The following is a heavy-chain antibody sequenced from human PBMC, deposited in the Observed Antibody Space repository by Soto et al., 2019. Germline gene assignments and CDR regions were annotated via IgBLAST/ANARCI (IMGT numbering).Heavy chain of an antibody. Sequence: GGSLRLSCEASGFIFRSYWMSWVRQAPGKGLEWVANINQEGTERYYVDSVKGRFTISRDNAKNSLLLQMSSLRPEDTAVYYCVRDITTWSRHLHESGVFDYWGQGVLVTVSS. CDR1: GFIFRSYW. D-gene: IGHD3-10*01. V-gene: IGHV3-7*03. J-gene: IGHJ4*02. CDR2: INQEGTER. CDR3: VRDITTWSRHLHESGVFDY.